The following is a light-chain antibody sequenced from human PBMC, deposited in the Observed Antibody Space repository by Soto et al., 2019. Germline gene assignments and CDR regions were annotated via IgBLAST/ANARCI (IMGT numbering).Light chain of an antibody. CDR1: SGDIGGYNY. CDR2: EVT. Sequence: QSVLTQPASVSGSPGQSITISCTGTSGDIGGYNYVSWYQQYSGKAPKLIIFEVTNRPSGVSDRFSGSKSGDTASLTISGLQAEDEADYYCSSYTTSSTLYVFGPGTNLTVL. J-gene: IGLJ1*01. CDR3: SSYTTSSTLYV. V-gene: IGLV2-14*01.